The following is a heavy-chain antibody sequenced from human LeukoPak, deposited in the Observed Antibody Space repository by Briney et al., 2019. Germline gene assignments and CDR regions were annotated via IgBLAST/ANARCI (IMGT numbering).Heavy chain of an antibody. D-gene: IGHD3-10*01. Sequence: ASVKVSCKASGYTFTSYDINWVRQATGQGLEWMGWMNPNSGNTGHAQKFQGRVTITRDTSISTAYMELSSLRSEDTAVYYCARGRRGRRSGEYAFDIWGQGTMVTVSS. V-gene: IGHV1-8*03. CDR1: GYTFTSYD. CDR2: MNPNSGNT. CDR3: ARGRRGRRSGEYAFDI. J-gene: IGHJ3*02.